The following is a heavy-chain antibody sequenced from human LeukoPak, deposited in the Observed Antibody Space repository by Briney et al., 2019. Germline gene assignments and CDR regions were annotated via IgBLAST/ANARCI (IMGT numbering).Heavy chain of an antibody. V-gene: IGHV3-23*01. D-gene: IGHD6-13*01. CDR3: ARDATDSRTWYDFFDY. CDR1: GFTFSNYA. Sequence: GGSLRLSCAASGFTFSNYAMSWVRLAPGKGLEWVSSISGSTANTYYAGSVKGRFTISRDNSENTLYLQMNSLRAEDTALYYCARDATDSRTWYDFFDYWGQGTLVTVSS. CDR2: ISGSTANT. J-gene: IGHJ4*02.